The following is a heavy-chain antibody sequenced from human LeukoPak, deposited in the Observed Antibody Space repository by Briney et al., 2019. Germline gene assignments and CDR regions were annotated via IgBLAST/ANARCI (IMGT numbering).Heavy chain of an antibody. V-gene: IGHV3-43D*04. D-gene: IGHD2-2*01. CDR1: GFTFADYA. Sequence: PGGSLRLSCAASGFTFADYAMHWVRQAPGKGLELVSLISWDGDTTYYADSVKGRFTISRDNSKNSLHLQMNSLRVEDTAFYYCAKAAVQRGTSTRLSYYYYYYMDVWGKGTTVTVSS. J-gene: IGHJ6*03. CDR3: AKAAVQRGTSTRLSYYYYYYMDV. CDR2: ISWDGDTT.